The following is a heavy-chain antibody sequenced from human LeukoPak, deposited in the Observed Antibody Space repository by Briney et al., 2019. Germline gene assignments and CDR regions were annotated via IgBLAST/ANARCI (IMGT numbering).Heavy chain of an antibody. D-gene: IGHD2-2*01. V-gene: IGHV3-48*03. J-gene: IGHJ4*02. CDR2: ISSSGDTI. CDR1: EFTFSSYE. CDR3: AKNLNIVVVPAAVDY. Sequence: GGSLRLSCAASEFTFSSYEMNWVRQAPGKGLEWVSYISSSGDTIYYADSVKGRFTISRDNSKYTLYLQMNSLRAEDTAVYYCAKNLNIVVVPAAVDYWGQGTLVTVSS.